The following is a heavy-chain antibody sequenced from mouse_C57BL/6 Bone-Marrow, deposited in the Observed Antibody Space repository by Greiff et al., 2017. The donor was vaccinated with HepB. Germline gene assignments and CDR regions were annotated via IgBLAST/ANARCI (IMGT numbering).Heavy chain of an antibody. CDR1: GYTFTSHW. CDR3: ARGYSKSY. Sequence: QVQLKQPGAELVKPGASVKLSCKASGYTFTSHWMQWVKQRPGQGLEWIGEIDPSDSYTNYNQKFKGKATLTVDTSSSTAYMQLSSLTSEDSAVYYCARGYSKSYWGQGTTLTVSS. V-gene: IGHV1-50*01. J-gene: IGHJ2*01. CDR2: IDPSDSYT. D-gene: IGHD2-5*01.